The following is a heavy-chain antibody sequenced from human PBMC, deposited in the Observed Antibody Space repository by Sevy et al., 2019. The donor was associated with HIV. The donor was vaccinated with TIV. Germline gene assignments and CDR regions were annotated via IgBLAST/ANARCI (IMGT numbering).Heavy chain of an antibody. V-gene: IGHV3-23*01. Sequence: GGSLRLSCAASGFTFSSYAMSWVRQAPGKGLEWVSAISGSGGSTYYADSVKGRFTISRDNSKNTLYLQMNSLRAEDTAVYYCAKDLTRLGQLERLLRLMVHYFDYWGQGTLVTVSS. J-gene: IGHJ4*02. D-gene: IGHD1-1*01. CDR1: GFTFSSYA. CDR2: ISGSGGST. CDR3: AKDLTRLGQLERLLRLMVHYFDY.